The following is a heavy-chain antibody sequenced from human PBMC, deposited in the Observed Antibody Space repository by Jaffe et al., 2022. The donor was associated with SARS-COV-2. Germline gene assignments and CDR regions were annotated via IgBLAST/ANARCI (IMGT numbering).Heavy chain of an antibody. CDR3: ATDDPPGY. CDR2: IKNKVDGGTT. J-gene: IGHJ4*02. V-gene: IGHV3-15*01. Sequence: EVQLVESGGGLVKPGGSLRLSCTTSGFSFSDGWMTWVRQAPGKGLEWVGRIKNKVDGGTTDYAAPVKGRFSISRDDSRNTLYLEMRRLKTDDTGVYYCATDDPPGYWGQGTLVSVSS. CDR1: GFSFSDGW.